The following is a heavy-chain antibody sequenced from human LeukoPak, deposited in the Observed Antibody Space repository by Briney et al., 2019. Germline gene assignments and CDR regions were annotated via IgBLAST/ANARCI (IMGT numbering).Heavy chain of an antibody. V-gene: IGHV4-34*01. CDR1: GGSFSGYY. J-gene: IGHJ6*03. CDR3: ARALAFWEWQPYYYYMDV. CDR2: INHSGST. D-gene: IGHD3-3*02. Sequence: PSETLSLTCAVYGGSFSGYYWSWIRQPPGKGLEWIGEINHSGSTNYNPSLKSRVTISVDTSKNQFSLKLSSVTAADTAVYYCARALAFWEWQPYYYYMDVWGKGTTVTVSS.